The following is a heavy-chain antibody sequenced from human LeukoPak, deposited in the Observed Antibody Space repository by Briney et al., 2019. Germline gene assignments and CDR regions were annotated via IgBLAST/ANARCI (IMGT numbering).Heavy chain of an antibody. CDR3: AVCLTDGHLDY. V-gene: IGHV3-30-3*01. J-gene: IGHJ4*02. CDR1: GFTFSSYA. D-gene: IGHD2-8*01. CDR2: ISYDGSNK. Sequence: HPGGSLRLSCAASGFTFSSYAMHWVRQAPGKGLEWVAVISYDGSNKYYADSVKGRFTISRDNSKNTLYLQMNSLRAEDTAVYYCAVCLTDGHLDYWGQGTLVTVSS.